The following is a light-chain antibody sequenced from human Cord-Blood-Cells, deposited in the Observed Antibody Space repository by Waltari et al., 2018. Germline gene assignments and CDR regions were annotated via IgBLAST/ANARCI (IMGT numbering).Light chain of an antibody. CDR1: QSISSW. J-gene: IGKJ1*01. Sequence: DIQITQSPSSRYPSVGDRVTITSRASQSISSWLAWYQQKPGKDTKLLIYKASSLERGVPSRFSGSGSGTEFTLTISSLQPDDFATYYCQQYNSYSRTFGQGTKVEIK. CDR3: QQYNSYSRT. CDR2: KAS. V-gene: IGKV1-5*03.